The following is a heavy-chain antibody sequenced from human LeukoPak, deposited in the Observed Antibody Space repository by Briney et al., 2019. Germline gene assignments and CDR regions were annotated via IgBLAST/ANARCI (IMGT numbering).Heavy chain of an antibody. V-gene: IGHV4-59*01. Sequence: KPGGSLRLSCAASGFTFSNAWMSWVRQAPGKGLEWIGYIYYSGSTNYNPSLKSRVTISVDTSKNQFSLKLSSVTAADTAVYYCARAHSSGWYGPQNFDYWGQGTLVTVSS. CDR2: IYYSGST. D-gene: IGHD6-19*01. J-gene: IGHJ4*02. CDR3: ARAHSSGWYGPQNFDY. CDR1: GFTFSNAW.